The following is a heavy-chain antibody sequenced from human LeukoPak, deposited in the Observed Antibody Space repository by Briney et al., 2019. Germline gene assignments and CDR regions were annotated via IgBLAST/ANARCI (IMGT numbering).Heavy chain of an antibody. Sequence: PGGSLRLSCAASGFTFSSYSMNWVRQAPGKGLEWVSSISSSSSYIYYADSVKGRFTISRDNAKNSLHLQMNSLRAEDTAVYYCARGLPPMVRYPHYFDYWGQGTLVTVSS. CDR2: ISSSSSYI. D-gene: IGHD3-10*01. J-gene: IGHJ4*02. CDR3: ARGLPPMVRYPHYFDY. CDR1: GFTFSSYS. V-gene: IGHV3-21*01.